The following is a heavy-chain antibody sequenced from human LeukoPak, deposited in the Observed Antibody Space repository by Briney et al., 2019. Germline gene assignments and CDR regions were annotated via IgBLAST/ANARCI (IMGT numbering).Heavy chain of an antibody. CDR1: GYTFTGYY. CDR3: ARELVLGYCSGGSCYSYMGTFDY. Sequence: GASVKVSCKASGYTFTGYYMHWVRQAPGQGLEWMGWINPNSGGTNYAQKFQGRVTMTRDTSISTAYMELSRLRSDDTAVYYCARELVLGYCSGGSCYSYMGTFDYWGQGTLVTASS. CDR2: INPNSGGT. J-gene: IGHJ4*02. D-gene: IGHD2-15*01. V-gene: IGHV1-2*02.